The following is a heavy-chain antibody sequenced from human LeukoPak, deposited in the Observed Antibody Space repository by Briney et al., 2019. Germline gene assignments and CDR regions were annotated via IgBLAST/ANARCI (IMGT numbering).Heavy chain of an antibody. D-gene: IGHD6-13*01. J-gene: IGHJ4*02. V-gene: IGHV1-46*01. CDR2: INPSGGST. CDR1: GYTFTSYY. Sequence: GASVKVSCKASGYTFTSYYMRWVRQAPGQGLEWMGIINPSGGSTSYAQKFQGRVTMTRDTSTSTAYMELSSLRSEDTAVYYCARDLVNRRIAAAGTPLYWGQGTLVTVSS. CDR3: ARDLVNRRIAAAGTPLY.